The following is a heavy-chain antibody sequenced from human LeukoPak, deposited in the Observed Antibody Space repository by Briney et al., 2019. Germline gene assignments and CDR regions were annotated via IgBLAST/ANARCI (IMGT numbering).Heavy chain of an antibody. Sequence: SETLSLTCTVSGGSISSGGYYWRWIRQHPGKGLEWIGYIYYSGSTYYNPSLKSRVTISVDTSKNQFSLKLSSVTAADTAVYYCSGGTHWYFDLWGRGTLVTVSS. CDR1: GGSISSGGYY. D-gene: IGHD2-15*01. CDR2: IYYSGST. V-gene: IGHV4-31*03. CDR3: SGGTHWYFDL. J-gene: IGHJ2*01.